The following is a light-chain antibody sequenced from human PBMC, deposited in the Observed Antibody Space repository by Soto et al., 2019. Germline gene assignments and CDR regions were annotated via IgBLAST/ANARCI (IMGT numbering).Light chain of an antibody. J-gene: IGKJ4*01. CDR3: QQYNNWPLA. CDR1: QNVNSN. CDR2: GAS. V-gene: IGKV3-15*01. Sequence: EIVMTQSPATLSVSPGERATLSCRASQNVNSNLAWYQQKPGQAPRLLIYGASTRATGIPARFGGSGSGTEFTLTISSLQSEDFAVYYCQQYNNWPLAFGGGTRVEIK.